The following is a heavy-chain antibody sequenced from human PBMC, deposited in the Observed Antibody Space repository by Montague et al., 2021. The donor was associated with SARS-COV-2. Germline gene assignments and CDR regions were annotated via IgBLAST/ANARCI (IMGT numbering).Heavy chain of an antibody. J-gene: IGHJ6*02. Sequence: SETLSLTCTVSGGSISNYYWSWIRQPPGRGLEWIGYIHYSGSTDYSPSLKSRVTISPDTSKNQFSLKVTSVTAADTAVYYCARGGGYYIYGLDVWGPGTTVTVSS. V-gene: IGHV4-59*01. CDR3: ARGGGYYIYGLDV. D-gene: IGHD3-22*01. CDR1: GGSISNYY. CDR2: IHYSGST.